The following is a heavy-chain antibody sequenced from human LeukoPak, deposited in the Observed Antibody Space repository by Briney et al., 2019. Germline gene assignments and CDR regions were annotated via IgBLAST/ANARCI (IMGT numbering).Heavy chain of an antibody. D-gene: IGHD3-22*01. CDR1: GGSLSSYY. CDR3: ARAIVRYYYDSSGYYPHFDY. V-gene: IGHV4-59*01. Sequence: SETLSLTCTVSGGSLSSYYWSWIRQPPGKGLEGIGYIYYSGSTNYNPSLKSRVTISVDTSKNQFSLKLSSVTAADTAVYYCARAIVRYYYDSSGYYPHFDYWGQGTLVTVSS. CDR2: IYYSGST. J-gene: IGHJ4*02.